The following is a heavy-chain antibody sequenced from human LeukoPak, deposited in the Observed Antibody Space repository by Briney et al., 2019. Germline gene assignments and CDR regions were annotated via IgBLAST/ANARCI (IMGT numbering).Heavy chain of an antibody. J-gene: IGHJ6*02. V-gene: IGHV3-15*01. Sequence: GGSLRLSCAASGFTFSNAWMSWVRQAPGKGLEWVGRIKSKTDGGTTDYAAPVKGRFTISRDDSKNTLYLQMNSLKTEDTAVYYCTTIGGYDSYYGTDVWGQGTTVTVSS. CDR3: TTIGGYDSYYGTDV. D-gene: IGHD2-15*01. CDR1: GFTFSNAW. CDR2: IKSKTDGGTT.